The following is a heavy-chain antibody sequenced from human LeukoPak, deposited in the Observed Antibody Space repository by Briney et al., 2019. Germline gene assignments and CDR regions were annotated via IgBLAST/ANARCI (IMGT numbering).Heavy chain of an antibody. CDR3: ARDGRFPPEVLPRYFDY. CDR1: GGSISSNSYY. J-gene: IGHJ4*02. CDR2: IYYSGST. Sequence: PSETLSLTCAVSGGSISSNSYYWGWIRQPPGKGLEWIGSIYYSGSTYYNPSLKSRVTISVDTSKNQFSLKLSSVTAADTAVYYCARDGRFPPEVLPRYFDYWGQGTLVTVSS. D-gene: IGHD1-26*01. V-gene: IGHV4-39*02.